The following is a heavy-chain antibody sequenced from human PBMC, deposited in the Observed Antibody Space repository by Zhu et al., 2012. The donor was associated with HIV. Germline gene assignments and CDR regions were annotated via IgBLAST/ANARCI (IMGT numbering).Heavy chain of an antibody. J-gene: IGHJ4*02. CDR3: ARDRRGFGDRYYFDS. Sequence: QVQLQESGPGLVKPSETLSLTCSVSGDSMDNHFWSWIRQPPGKGLEWIGYIYYSGSTNYSPSFKSRLTISVDTSRNLFSLKLTSVTAADTAVYYCARDRRGFGDRYYFDSWGQGTLVSVSS. D-gene: IGHD2-15*01. CDR1: GDSMDNHF. V-gene: IGHV4-59*11. CDR2: IYYSGST.